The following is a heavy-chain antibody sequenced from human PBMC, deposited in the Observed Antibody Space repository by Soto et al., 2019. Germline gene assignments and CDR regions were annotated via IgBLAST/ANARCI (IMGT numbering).Heavy chain of an antibody. V-gene: IGHV4-30-4*01. CDR1: GGSISSGDYY. CDR2: IYYSGST. Sequence: SETLSLTCTVSGGSISSGDYYWSWIRQPPGKGLEWIGYIYYSGSTSYNASLKSRASISADPSNNQFSLKLHSLTAADTAVYFCGTMPIVVEPAPMDVWGPGTSVTVSS. D-gene: IGHD2-2*01. J-gene: IGHJ6*02. CDR3: GTMPIVVEPAPMDV.